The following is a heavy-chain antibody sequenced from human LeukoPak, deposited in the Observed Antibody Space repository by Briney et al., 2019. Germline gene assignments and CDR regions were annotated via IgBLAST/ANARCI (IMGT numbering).Heavy chain of an antibody. CDR2: IADDGSNK. CDR1: GFTFSSYA. J-gene: IGHJ4*02. D-gene: IGHD1-14*01. V-gene: IGHV3-30*04. CDR3: AKDPFSGFDY. Sequence: GGSLRLSCVASGFTFSSYAMHWVRQAPGKGLEWLAVIADDGSNKYYAESVKGRFTISRDNSKNTLYLQMNSLRAEDTAVYYCAKDPFSGFDYWGQGTLVTVSS.